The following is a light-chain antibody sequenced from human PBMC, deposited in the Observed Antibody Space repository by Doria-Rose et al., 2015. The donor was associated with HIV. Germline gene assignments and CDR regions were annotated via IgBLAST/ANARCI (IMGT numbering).Light chain of an antibody. J-gene: IGKJ5*01. CDR1: QGISSY. Sequence: PSSFSASTGDRVTITCRASQGISSYLAWYQRKPGKAPNLLIYAASTLQSGVPSRFGGSGSGADFTLTISCLQSEDFATYYCQQYYSYPRAFGQGTRLEIK. V-gene: IGKV1-8*01. CDR2: AAS. CDR3: QQYYSYPRA.